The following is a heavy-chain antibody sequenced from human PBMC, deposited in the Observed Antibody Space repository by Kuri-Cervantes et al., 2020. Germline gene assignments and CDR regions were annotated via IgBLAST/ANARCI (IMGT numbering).Heavy chain of an antibody. J-gene: IGHJ3*02. D-gene: IGHD5-12*01. CDR2: MNPNSGNA. V-gene: IGHV1-8*01. CDR1: GYTFTSYD. Sequence: ASVKVSCKASGYTFTSYDINWVRQATGQGLEWMGWMNPNSGNAGYAQKFQGRVTMTRNTSISTAYMDLSSLRSEDTAVYYCAKGRNSGYGFDAFDIWGQGTMVTVSS. CDR3: AKGRNSGYGFDAFDI.